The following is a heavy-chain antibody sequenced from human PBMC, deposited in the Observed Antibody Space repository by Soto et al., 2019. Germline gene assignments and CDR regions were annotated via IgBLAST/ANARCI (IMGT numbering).Heavy chain of an antibody. D-gene: IGHD5-18*01. CDR1: GFTFSSYA. CDR2: ISGSGGST. V-gene: IGHV3-23*01. CDR3: AKLQAYSYGPGAYFDY. Sequence: EVHLLESGGCLVQPGGSLRLSCAASGFTFSSYAMSWVRQAPGKGLEWVSAISGSGGSTDYVDSVKGRFTISRDNSKNSLDLQMNRVRAEDTAVYYCAKLQAYSYGPGAYFDYWGQGTLVTVSS. J-gene: IGHJ4*02.